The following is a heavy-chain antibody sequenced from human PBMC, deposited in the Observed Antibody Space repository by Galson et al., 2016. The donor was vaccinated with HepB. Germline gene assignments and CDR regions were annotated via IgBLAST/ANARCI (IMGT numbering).Heavy chain of an antibody. CDR1: GFAFSTYW. V-gene: IGHV3-7*01. D-gene: IGHD3-10*01. CDR2: IKQDGSEK. J-gene: IGHJ4*02. CDR3: VLEYYGTGKS. Sequence: SLRLSCAASGFAFSTYWMSWVRQAPEKGLEWVATIKQDGSEKEYVDSVKGRFTISRDNAKSSLFLQMNSLRVEDTALYYCVLEYYGTGKSWGQGTLVTVSS.